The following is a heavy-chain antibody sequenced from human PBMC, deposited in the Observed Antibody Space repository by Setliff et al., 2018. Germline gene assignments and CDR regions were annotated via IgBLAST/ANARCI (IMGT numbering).Heavy chain of an antibody. CDR2: MYYSGST. Sequence: LSLTCTVSGGSITNYYWSWTRQPPGKGLEWIGYMYYSGSTNYNPSLKSRVTISIDTSKNQFSLKLSSVTAADTAVYYCAREAGTIWGQGTLVTVSS. V-gene: IGHV4-59*12. J-gene: IGHJ4*02. CDR1: GGSITNYY. D-gene: IGHD1-1*01. CDR3: AREAGTI.